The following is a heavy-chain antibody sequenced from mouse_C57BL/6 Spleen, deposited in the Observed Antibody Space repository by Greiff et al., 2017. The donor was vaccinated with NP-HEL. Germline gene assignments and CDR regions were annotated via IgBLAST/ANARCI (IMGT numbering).Heavy chain of an antibody. J-gene: IGHJ2*01. V-gene: IGHV1-31*01. Sequence: VQLQQSGPELVKPGASVKISCKASGYSFTGYYMHWVKQSHGNILDWIGYIYPYNGVSSYIQKFKGKATLTVDKSSSTAYMELRSLTSEDSAVYYCSKVNYGSSRDYWGQGTTLTVSS. CDR2: IYPYNGVS. CDR3: SKVNYGSSRDY. D-gene: IGHD1-1*01. CDR1: GYSFTGYY.